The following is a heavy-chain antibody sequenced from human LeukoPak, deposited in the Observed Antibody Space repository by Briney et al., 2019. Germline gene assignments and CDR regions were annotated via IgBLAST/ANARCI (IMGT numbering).Heavy chain of an antibody. V-gene: IGHV3-21*01. D-gene: IGHD6-6*01. Sequence: GGSLRLSCAASGFTLSSYSMNWVRQAPGKGLEWVSSISSSSSYIYYADSVKGRFTISRDNAKNSLYLQMNSLRAEDTAVYYCAREADSSSFFDYWGQGTLVTVSS. CDR3: AREADSSSFFDY. J-gene: IGHJ4*02. CDR1: GFTLSSYS. CDR2: ISSSSSYI.